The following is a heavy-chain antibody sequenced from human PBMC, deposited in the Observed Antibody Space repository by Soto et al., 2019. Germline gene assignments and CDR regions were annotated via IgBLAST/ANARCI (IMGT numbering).Heavy chain of an antibody. Sequence: GGSLRLSCAASGFTFSSYWMSWVRQAPGKGLEWVANIKQDGSEKYYVDSVKGRFTISRDNAKNSLYLQMNSLRAEDTAVYYCARLGLDYYDSSGYKYWGQGTLVTVSS. CDR1: GFTFSSYW. CDR2: IKQDGSEK. V-gene: IGHV3-7*05. CDR3: ARLGLDYYDSSGYKY. D-gene: IGHD3-22*01. J-gene: IGHJ4*02.